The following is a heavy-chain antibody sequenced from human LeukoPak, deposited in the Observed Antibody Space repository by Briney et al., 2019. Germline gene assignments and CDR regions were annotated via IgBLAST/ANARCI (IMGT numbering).Heavy chain of an antibody. V-gene: IGHV1-18*01. CDR1: GGTFSSYT. D-gene: IGHD4-17*01. CDR2: ISAYNGNT. CDR3: ARVLNGDYAKSDY. Sequence: GSSVKVSCKASGGTFSSYTISWVRQAPGQGLEWMGWISAYNGNTNYAQKLQGRVTMTTDTSTSTAYMELRSLRSDDTAVYYCARVLNGDYAKSDYWGQGTLVTVSS. J-gene: IGHJ4*02.